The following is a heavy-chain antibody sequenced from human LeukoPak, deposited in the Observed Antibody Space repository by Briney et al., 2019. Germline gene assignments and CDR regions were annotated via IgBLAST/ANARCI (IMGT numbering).Heavy chain of an antibody. J-gene: IGHJ4*02. D-gene: IGHD3-22*01. CDR2: ISGSGGST. CDR3: ANVPTMIVVVIPDY. V-gene: IGHV3-23*01. CDR1: GFTFSSYA. Sequence: GGSLRLSCAASGFTFSSYAMSWVCQAPGKGLEWVSAISGSGGSTYYADSVKGRFTISRDNSKNTLYLQMNSLRAEDTAVYYCANVPTMIVVVIPDYWGQGTLVTVSS.